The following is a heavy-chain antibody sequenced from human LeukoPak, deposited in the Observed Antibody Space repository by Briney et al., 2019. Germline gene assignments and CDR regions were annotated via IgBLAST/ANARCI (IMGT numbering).Heavy chain of an antibody. J-gene: IGHJ4*02. CDR1: GFTFSAYY. Sequence: GGSLRLSCAASGFTFSAYYMSWIRQAPGKGLEWVSYISGGGSTIYYADSVRGRFTISRDNAKNSLYLQMNSLRAEDTAVYYCARDLPENYYDSSGRFDYWGQGTLVTVSS. D-gene: IGHD3-22*01. V-gene: IGHV3-11*01. CDR3: ARDLPENYYDSSGRFDY. CDR2: ISGGGSTI.